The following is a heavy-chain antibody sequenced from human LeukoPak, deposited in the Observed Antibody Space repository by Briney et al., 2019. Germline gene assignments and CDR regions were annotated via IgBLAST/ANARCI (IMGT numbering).Heavy chain of an antibody. D-gene: IGHD1-7*01. J-gene: IGHJ4*02. V-gene: IGHV4-39*07. CDR1: GGSISSSNYY. CDR3: ARKQGGTMYDV. Sequence: PSETLSLTCIVPGGSISSSNYYWAWIRQPPGKGLEWIGTFYSGGSAYYNPSLTSRVSISKDTSDNQSSLRLYSVTAADTAVYYCARKQGGTMYDVWGQGTQVTVSS. CDR2: FYSGGSA.